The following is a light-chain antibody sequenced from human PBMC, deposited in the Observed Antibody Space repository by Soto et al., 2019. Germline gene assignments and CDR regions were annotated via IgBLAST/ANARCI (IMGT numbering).Light chain of an antibody. CDR3: GTWDSSLRVVV. J-gene: IGLJ2*01. CDR2: DNS. Sequence: QSVLTQPPSVSAAPGQKVTISCSGSSSNIGNNDVSWYQQLPGTAPKLLIYDNSKRPSGIPDRFSGSKSGTSATLGITGLQTGDEAEYYCGTWDSSLRVVVFGGGTKLTVL. V-gene: IGLV1-51*01. CDR1: SSNIGNND.